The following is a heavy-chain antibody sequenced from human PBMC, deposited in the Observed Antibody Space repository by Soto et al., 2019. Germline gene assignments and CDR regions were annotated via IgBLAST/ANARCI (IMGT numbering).Heavy chain of an antibody. D-gene: IGHD3-3*01. V-gene: IGHV4-34*01. Sequence: QVQLQQWGAGLLKPSETLSLTCAVYGGSFSGYYWSWIRQPPGKGLEWIGEINHSGSTNYNPSLKSRVTISVDTSKNQFSLKLSSVTAADTAVYYCARGVRFLEWLQPRDVWGQGTTVTVSS. CDR1: GGSFSGYY. CDR2: INHSGST. CDR3: ARGVRFLEWLQPRDV. J-gene: IGHJ6*02.